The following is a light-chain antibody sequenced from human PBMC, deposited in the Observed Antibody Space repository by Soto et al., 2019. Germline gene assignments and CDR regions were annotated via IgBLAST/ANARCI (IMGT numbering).Light chain of an antibody. CDR2: GAS. CDR1: QSVSSSY. Sequence: EIVLTQSPGTLSLSPWERATLSCRASQSVSSSYLAWYQQKPGQAPRLLIYGASSRATGIPDRFSGSGSGTDFTLIISRLEPEDFAVYYCQQYGGSPRLTFGGGTKVEI. CDR3: QQYGGSPRLT. J-gene: IGKJ4*01. V-gene: IGKV3-20*01.